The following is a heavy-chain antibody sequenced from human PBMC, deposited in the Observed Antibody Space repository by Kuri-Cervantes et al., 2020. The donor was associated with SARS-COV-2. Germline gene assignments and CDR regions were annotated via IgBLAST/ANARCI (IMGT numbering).Heavy chain of an antibody. D-gene: IGHD6-13*01. V-gene: IGHV3-23*01. J-gene: IGHJ4*02. CDR3: AKKFESSGIAAAGTEMYFDY. CDR1: GFSFGAYG. CDR2: ISGSGGST. Sequence: GESLKISCAASGFSFGAYGMHWVRQAPGKGLEWVSAISGSGGSTYYADSVKGRFTISRDNSKNTLYLQMNSLRAEDTAVYYCAKKFESSGIAAAGTEMYFDYWGQGTLVTVSS.